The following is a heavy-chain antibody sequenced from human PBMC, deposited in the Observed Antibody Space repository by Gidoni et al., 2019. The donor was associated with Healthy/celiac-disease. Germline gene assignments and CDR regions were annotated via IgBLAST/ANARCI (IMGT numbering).Heavy chain of an antibody. V-gene: IGHV3-33*01. CDR3: ARDSPYYDFWSGYWQNNWFDP. Sequence: QVQLVESGGGVVQPGRSLRLSCAASGFTFSSYGMHWVRQAPGKGLEWVAVIWYDGSNKYYADSVKGRFTISRDNSKNTLYPQMNSLRAEDTAVYYCARDSPYYDFWSGYWQNNWFDPWGQGTLVTVSS. CDR2: IWYDGSNK. D-gene: IGHD3-3*01. CDR1: GFTFSSYG. J-gene: IGHJ5*02.